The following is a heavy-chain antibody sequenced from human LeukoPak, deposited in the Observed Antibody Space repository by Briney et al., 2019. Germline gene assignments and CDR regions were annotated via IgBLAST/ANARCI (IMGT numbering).Heavy chain of an antibody. CDR3: ARTPLVSSGYFYFDY. V-gene: IGHV4-59*01. J-gene: IGHJ4*02. CDR1: GGSISSYY. CDR2: ICYSGST. Sequence: SETLSLTCTVSGGSISSYYWSWIRQPPGKGLEWIGYICYSGSTNYNPSLKSRVTISVDTSKNQFSLKLSSVTAADTAVYYCARTPLVSSGYFYFDYWGQGTLVTVSS. D-gene: IGHD3-22*01.